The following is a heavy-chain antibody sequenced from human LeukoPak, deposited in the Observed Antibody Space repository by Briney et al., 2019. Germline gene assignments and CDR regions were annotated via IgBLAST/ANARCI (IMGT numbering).Heavy chain of an antibody. CDR1: GFTFSSYS. CDR3: ARTSRRGATFDY. D-gene: IGHD1-26*01. Sequence: GGSLRLSCAASGFTFSSYSMNWVRQAPGKGLEWVSSISSSSSYIYYADSVKGRFTISRDNAKNSLYLQMNSLRAEDTAVYYCARTSRRGATFDYWGQGTLVTVSS. J-gene: IGHJ4*02. CDR2: ISSSSSYI. V-gene: IGHV3-21*01.